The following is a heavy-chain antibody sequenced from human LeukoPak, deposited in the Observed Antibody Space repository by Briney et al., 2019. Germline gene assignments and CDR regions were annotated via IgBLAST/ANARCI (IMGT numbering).Heavy chain of an antibody. CDR3: TREGRVGVPFDY. CDR1: RYTFTDSY. Sequence: ASLKVSCKTSRYTFTDSYMHWGRQAPGQGLEWIGWINPNAGDTTYAQGFHGRVTMTRDTSISTVYMELNSLKLDDTAGYSCTREGRVGVPFDYWGQGTLVTVSS. J-gene: IGHJ4*02. D-gene: IGHD2-15*01. CDR2: INPNAGDT. V-gene: IGHV1-2*02.